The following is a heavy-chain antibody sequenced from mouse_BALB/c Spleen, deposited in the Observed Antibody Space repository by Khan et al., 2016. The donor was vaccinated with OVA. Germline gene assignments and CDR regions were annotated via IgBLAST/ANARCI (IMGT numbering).Heavy chain of an antibody. CDR3: ARAGYGGFAY. Sequence: EVELVESGGDLVNPGGSLKLSCAASGFTFSDYYMYWVRQTPEKRLEWVATISDGGSSTYYPDSVKGRFTISRDNAKNNLYLQMSSLQSEDTAIYYCARAGYGGFAYWGQGTLVTVSA. CDR1: GFTFSDYY. D-gene: IGHD1-1*02. J-gene: IGHJ3*01. CDR2: ISDGGSST. V-gene: IGHV5-4*02.